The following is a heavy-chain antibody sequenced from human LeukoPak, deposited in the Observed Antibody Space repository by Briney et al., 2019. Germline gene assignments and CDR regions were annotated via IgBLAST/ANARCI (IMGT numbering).Heavy chain of an antibody. CDR3: ARLRFLEWLFPGDYFDY. V-gene: IGHV1-69*01. D-gene: IGHD3-3*01. Sequence: SVKVSCKASGGTFSSYAISWVRQAPGQGLEWMGGIIPIFGTANYAQKFQGRVTITADGSTSTAYMELSSLRSEDTAVYYCARLRFLEWLFPGDYFDYWGQGTLVTVSS. CDR2: IIPIFGTA. J-gene: IGHJ4*02. CDR1: GGTFSSYA.